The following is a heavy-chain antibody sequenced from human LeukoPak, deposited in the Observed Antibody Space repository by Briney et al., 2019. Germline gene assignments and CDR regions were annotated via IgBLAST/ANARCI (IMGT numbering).Heavy chain of an antibody. CDR1: GFTFSKYV. V-gene: IGHV3-23*01. D-gene: IGHD3-10*01. J-gene: IGHJ4*02. CDR3: AKDARAYGSGPLDY. CDR2: ISTGGGST. Sequence: GGSLRLSCAASGFTFSKYVMRWVRQAPGKGLEWVSAISTGGGSTYYAASVKGRFTISRDNSKNTLYLQMISLRAEDTAVYYCAKDARAYGSGPLDYWGQGTLVTVSS.